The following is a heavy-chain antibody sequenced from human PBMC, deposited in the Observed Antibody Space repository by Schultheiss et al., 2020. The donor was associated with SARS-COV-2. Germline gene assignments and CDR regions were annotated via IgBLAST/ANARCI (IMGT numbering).Heavy chain of an antibody. CDR1: GGTFSSYA. J-gene: IGHJ4*02. D-gene: IGHD5-12*01. CDR3: ASPLDSGYDFGY. Sequence: ASVKVSCKASGGTFSSYAISWVRQAPGQGLEWMGWMNPNSGNTGYAQKFQGRVTMTTDTSTSTAYMELSSLRSEDTAVYYCASPLDSGYDFGYWGQGTLVTVSS. V-gene: IGHV1-8*02. CDR2: MNPNSGNT.